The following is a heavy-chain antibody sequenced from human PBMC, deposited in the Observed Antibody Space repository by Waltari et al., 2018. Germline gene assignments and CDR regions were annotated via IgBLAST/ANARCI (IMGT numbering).Heavy chain of an antibody. V-gene: IGHV3-30*18. Sequence: QVQLVESGGGVVQPGRSLRLSCAASGFTFSSYGMHWVRQAPGKGLEWVAVIWYDGSNKYYAESVKGRFTITRDNSKNTLYLQMNSLRAEDTAMYYCAKEYSSSWYDDYYYYMDVWGKGTTVTVSS. J-gene: IGHJ6*03. CDR1: GFTFSSYG. D-gene: IGHD6-13*01. CDR2: IWYDGSNK. CDR3: AKEYSSSWYDDYYYYMDV.